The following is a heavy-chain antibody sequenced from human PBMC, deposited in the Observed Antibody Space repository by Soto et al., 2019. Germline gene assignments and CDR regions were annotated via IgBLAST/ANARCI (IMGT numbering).Heavy chain of an antibody. D-gene: IGHD4-17*01. CDR2: IYWADDK. CDR3: AHPPQGDSDYAMRFDH. V-gene: IGHV2-5*02. Sequence: QITLKESGPTLVKPTQTLTLTCTFSGFSLSTSGVGVGWIRQPPGKALEWLAFIYWADDKRYSPTPKSRLTITKDTPKTQVVLTITNMDPVDTATYSCAHPPQGDSDYAMRFDHWGQGTLVTVSS. CDR1: GFSLSTSGVG. J-gene: IGHJ5*02.